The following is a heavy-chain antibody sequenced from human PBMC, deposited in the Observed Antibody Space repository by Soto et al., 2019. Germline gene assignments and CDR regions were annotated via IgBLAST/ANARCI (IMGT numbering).Heavy chain of an antibody. V-gene: IGHV4-4*07. CDR2: IYYTVST. D-gene: IGHD3-22*01. CDR3: AREGPYFDSSGSGVFPYHVVVI. J-gene: IGHJ6*02. Sequence: TXGTLSLTCTVSGGRISPYYWSWIRQPAGKGLEWIGRIYYTVSTNYNPPLNSRVSMSLDTARNKISLKVKSLSAAPTAVYYCAREGPYFDSSGSGVFPYHVVVIWGRGPTVPVS. CDR1: GGRISPYY.